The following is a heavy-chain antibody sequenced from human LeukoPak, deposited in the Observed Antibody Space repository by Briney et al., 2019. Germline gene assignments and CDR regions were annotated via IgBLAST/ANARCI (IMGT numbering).Heavy chain of an antibody. CDR3: ARDKAAAGTLFDY. Sequence: GGSLRLSCAASGFTFSSYSMSWVRQAPGKGLEWVSSISTSSSYIYYADSVKGRFTISRDNAKNSLYLQMNSLRAEDTAFYYCARDKAAAGTLFDYWGQGALVTVSS. CDR2: ISTSSSYI. D-gene: IGHD6-13*01. J-gene: IGHJ4*02. V-gene: IGHV3-21*04. CDR1: GFTFSSYS.